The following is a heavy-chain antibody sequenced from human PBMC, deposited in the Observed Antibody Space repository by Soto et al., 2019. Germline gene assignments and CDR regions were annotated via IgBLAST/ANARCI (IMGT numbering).Heavy chain of an antibody. J-gene: IGHJ3*02. CDR2: ISAYNGNT. CDR3: ARDKTGLRYFDWLSTVDDAFDI. V-gene: IGHV1-18*01. D-gene: IGHD3-9*01. Sequence: QVQLVQSGAEVKKPGASVKVSCKASGYTFTSYGISWVRQAPGQGLEWMGWISAYNGNTDYAPKLQGRVTMTTDTSTSTADTEPRSLRTDDTAVYYCARDKTGLRYFDWLSTVDDAFDIWGQGTMVTVSS. CDR1: GYTFTSYG.